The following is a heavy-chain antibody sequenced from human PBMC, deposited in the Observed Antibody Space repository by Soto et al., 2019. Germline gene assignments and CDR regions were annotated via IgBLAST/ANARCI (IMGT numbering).Heavy chain of an antibody. D-gene: IGHD3-22*01. J-gene: IGHJ4*02. CDR2: TSAYNGNT. CDR3: ARDRVPYYYDSSDPDY. CDR1: GYTFTSYG. Sequence: ASVKVSCKASGYTFTSYGISWVRQAPGQGLEWMGWTSAYNGNTNYAQKLQGRVTMTTDTSTSTAYMELRSLRSDDTAVYYCARDRVPYYYDSSDPDYWGQGTLVTVSS. V-gene: IGHV1-18*01.